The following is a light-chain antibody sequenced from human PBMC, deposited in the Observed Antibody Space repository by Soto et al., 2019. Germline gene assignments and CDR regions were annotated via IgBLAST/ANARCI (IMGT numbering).Light chain of an antibody. J-gene: IGLJ2*01. CDR2: EVT. Sequence: QSALTQPASVSGSPGQSITISCTGTSSDVGGYKYVSWYQQHPGKAPKLMIYEVTNRPSGVSNRFSGSKSGNTASLTISGLQADDEADYYCSSYTTSSTLDVVIGGGTKLTVL. V-gene: IGLV2-14*01. CDR3: SSYTTSSTLDVV. CDR1: SSDVGGYKY.